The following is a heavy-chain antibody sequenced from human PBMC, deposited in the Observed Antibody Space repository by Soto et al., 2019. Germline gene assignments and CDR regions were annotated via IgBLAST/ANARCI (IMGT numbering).Heavy chain of an antibody. CDR1: GVSISSGGYY. D-gene: IGHD6-19*01. J-gene: IGHJ4*02. CDR2: IYYSGST. V-gene: IGHV4-31*03. CDR3: ARHKTGIAVAGPGGFDY. Sequence: SLTCTVSGVSISSGGYYWSLIRQHPGKGLEWIGYIYYSGSTYYNPSLKSRVTISVDTSKNQFSLKLSSVTAADTAVYYCARHKTGIAVAGPGGFDYWGQGTLVTVSS.